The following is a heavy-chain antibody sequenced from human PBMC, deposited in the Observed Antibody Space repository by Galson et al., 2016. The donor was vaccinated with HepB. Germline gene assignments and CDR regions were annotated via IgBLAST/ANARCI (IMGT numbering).Heavy chain of an antibody. Sequence: SETLSLTCTVSGGSISSSTYYWGWVRQPPGKGLEWIVSIYYCGSTYYNPSLKSRITISVDTSKKQFSLKMSSVTAGDTAVYYCAIASPAFDFWGQGTLVTVSA. CDR1: GGSISSSTYY. J-gene: IGHJ4*02. CDR2: IYYCGST. V-gene: IGHV4-39*01. CDR3: AIASPAFDF. D-gene: IGHD3-3*02.